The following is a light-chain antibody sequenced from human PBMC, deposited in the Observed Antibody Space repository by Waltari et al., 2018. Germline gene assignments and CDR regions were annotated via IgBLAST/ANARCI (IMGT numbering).Light chain of an antibody. V-gene: IGLV1-44*01. Sequence: QSMLTQPPSASGTPGQRVTLSCSGASSNIGRDAVNWYQQFPGTAPKLLIYTNNQRPSGVPDRFSGSKSGTSASLAISGLQSEDEADYYCAAWDDSLKDVVFGGGTKLTVL. CDR2: TNN. J-gene: IGLJ2*01. CDR1: SSNIGRDA. CDR3: AAWDDSLKDVV.